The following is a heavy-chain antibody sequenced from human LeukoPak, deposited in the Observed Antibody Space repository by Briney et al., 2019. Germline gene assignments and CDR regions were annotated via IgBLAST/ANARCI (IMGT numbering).Heavy chain of an antibody. CDR2: ISSSSSYI. V-gene: IGHV3-21*01. J-gene: IGHJ4*02. D-gene: IGHD1-26*01. CDR1: GFTFSSYS. CDR3: AREVGASAH. Sequence: GGSLRLSCAASGFTFSSYSMNWVRQAPGKGLEWVSSISSSSSYIYYADSVKGRFTISRDNAKNSLYLQMNSLRAEDTAVYYCAREVGASAHWGQGTLVTVSP.